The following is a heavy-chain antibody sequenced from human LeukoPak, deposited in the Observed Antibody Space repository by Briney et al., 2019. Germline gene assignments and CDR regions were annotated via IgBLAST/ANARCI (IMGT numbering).Heavy chain of an antibody. J-gene: IGHJ4*02. V-gene: IGHV3-7*01. CDR3: ARGGFRGYYLDY. D-gene: IGHD3-10*01. CDR1: GFTFSSYW. Sequence: GGSLRLSCSASGFTFSSYWMSWVRQAPGKGLEWVANIKSDGSEKFYVDSVKGRFTISRDNAKNTLSLQMISLRAEDTAVYYCARGGFRGYYLDYWGQGTLVTVSS. CDR2: IKSDGSEK.